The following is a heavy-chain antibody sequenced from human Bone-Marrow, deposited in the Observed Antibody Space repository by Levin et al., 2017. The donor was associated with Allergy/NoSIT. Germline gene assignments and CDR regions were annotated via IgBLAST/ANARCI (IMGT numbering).Heavy chain of an antibody. CDR1: GYIFTSYH. V-gene: IGHV1-46*01. D-gene: IGHD6-19*01. CDR3: ARTTYSSASDWFDS. CDR2: INPFDASP. Sequence: GESLKISCKASGYIFTSYHLQWVRKAPGRAFEWVAGINPFDASPSYAQKFQGRVTMTSDTSTSTVYMEMSSLTFEDTAVYYCARTTYSSASDWFDSWGQGTLLTVSS. J-gene: IGHJ5*01.